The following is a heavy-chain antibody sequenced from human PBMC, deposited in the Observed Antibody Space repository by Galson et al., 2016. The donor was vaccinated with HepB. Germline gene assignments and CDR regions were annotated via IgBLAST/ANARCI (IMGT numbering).Heavy chain of an antibody. J-gene: IGHJ6*02. D-gene: IGHD6-19*01. Sequence: EIMSLTCTVSGASISGYYLSWLRQPPGKGLEWTGYIYYSGHTNYNPSLKSRFTISVDTSKNQFSLKLSYVTAADTAVYYCARDDSGGWYGFHYGMDVWGQGTTVTVSS. CDR2: IYYSGHT. CDR1: GASISGYY. CDR3: ARDDSGGWYGFHYGMDV. V-gene: IGHV4-59*01.